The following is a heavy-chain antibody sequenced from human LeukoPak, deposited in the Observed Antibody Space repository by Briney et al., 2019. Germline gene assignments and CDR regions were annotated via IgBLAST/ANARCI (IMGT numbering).Heavy chain of an antibody. CDR3: ARTITIFGALGYFDY. CDR2: IYYSGNT. V-gene: IGHV4-31*03. Sequence: SETLSLTCTVSGTSISSGAYSWSWVRQHPGKGLEWIAYIYYSGNTYYNLSLKRRVTISVDTSKNQFSLKLSSVTAADTAVYYCARTITIFGALGYFDYWGQGTLVTVSS. D-gene: IGHD3-3*01. J-gene: IGHJ4*02. CDR1: GTSISSGAYS.